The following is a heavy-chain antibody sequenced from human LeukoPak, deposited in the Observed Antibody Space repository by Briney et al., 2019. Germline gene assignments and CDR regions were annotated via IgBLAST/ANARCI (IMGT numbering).Heavy chain of an antibody. Sequence: SETLSLTCTVSGGSFSTYYWSWIRQPPGKGLEWIGYIYYSGSTDYNPSLKSRVTMSLDTSKNQFSLNLSSVTAADTAVYYCTRAVITFGAAVAKGFDYWGQGTLVTVSS. CDR2: IYYSGST. CDR1: GGSFSTYY. J-gene: IGHJ4*02. D-gene: IGHD3-16*01. CDR3: TRAVITFGAAVAKGFDY. V-gene: IGHV4-59*01.